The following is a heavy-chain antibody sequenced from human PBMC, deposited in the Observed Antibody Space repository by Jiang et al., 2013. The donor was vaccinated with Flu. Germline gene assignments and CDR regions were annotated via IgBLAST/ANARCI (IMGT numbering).Heavy chain of an antibody. D-gene: IGHD6-19*01. CDR3: ARGQWQDFDY. J-gene: IGHJ4*02. V-gene: IGHV1-46*01. CDR2: INPSGGST. Sequence: YYMHWVRQAPGQGLEWMGIINPSGGSTSYAQKFQGRVTMTRDTSTSTVYMELSSLRSEDTAVYYCARGQWQDFDYWGQGTLVTVSS. CDR1: YY.